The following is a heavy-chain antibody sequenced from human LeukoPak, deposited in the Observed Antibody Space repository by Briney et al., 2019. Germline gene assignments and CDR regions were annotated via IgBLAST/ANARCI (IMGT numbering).Heavy chain of an antibody. CDR3: AKKPALIKYPFDN. J-gene: IGHJ4*02. D-gene: IGHD2-2*01. CDR2: LSATGDYT. Sequence: GGSLRLSCVGSGFTIRDYAMGWVRQAPGKGLEWVSVLSATGDYTEYADSVRGRFTISRDTSQNTLSLLMYSLRAEDTALYYCAKKPALIKYPFDNWGQGTLVTVSS. V-gene: IGHV3-23*01. CDR1: GFTIRDYA.